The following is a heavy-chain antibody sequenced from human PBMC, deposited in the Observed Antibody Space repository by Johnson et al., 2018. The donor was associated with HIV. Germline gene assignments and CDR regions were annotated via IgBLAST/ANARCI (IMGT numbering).Heavy chain of an antibody. CDR2: LKQDGSEK. V-gene: IGHV3-7*05. J-gene: IGHJ3*01. CDR3: ARDAVIRSGWYNVDAFDV. D-gene: IGHD6-19*01. Sequence: VQLVESGGGLVQPGGSLRLSCVASGLTFSRNWMSWVRQAPGKGLEWVANLKQDGSEKYYVDSVKGRFTISRDNAKNSLYLQMNSLRAEDTAVYYCARDAVIRSGWYNVDAFDVWGQGTMVTVSS. CDR1: GLTFSRNW.